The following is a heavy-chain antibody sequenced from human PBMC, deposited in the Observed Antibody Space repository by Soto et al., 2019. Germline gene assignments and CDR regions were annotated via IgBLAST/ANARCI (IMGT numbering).Heavy chain of an antibody. Sequence: EVQLVESGGGLVQPGRSLRLSCAASGFTFDDYAMHWVRQAPGKGLEWVSGISWNSGSIGYADSVKGRFTISRDNAKNSLYLQMNSLRAEDTALYYCAKDIGALDYYYGMDVWGQGTTVTVSS. V-gene: IGHV3-9*01. CDR2: ISWNSGSI. CDR3: AKDIGALDYYYGMDV. D-gene: IGHD1-26*01. J-gene: IGHJ6*02. CDR1: GFTFDDYA.